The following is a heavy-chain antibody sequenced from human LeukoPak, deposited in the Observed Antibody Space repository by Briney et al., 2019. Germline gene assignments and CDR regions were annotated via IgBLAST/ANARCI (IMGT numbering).Heavy chain of an antibody. CDR2: IKTKTAGGTI. CDR1: GFTFSNAW. Sequence: PGGSLRLSCAASGFTFSNAWMNWVRQAPGKGLEWVGRIKTKTAGGTIDYAAPVKGRFTISRDDSKNMLYLQMNSLKTEDTAVYFCTTDYYDSSGYVFWGQGTLVTVPS. D-gene: IGHD3-22*01. V-gene: IGHV3-15*07. J-gene: IGHJ4*02. CDR3: TTDYYDSSGYVF.